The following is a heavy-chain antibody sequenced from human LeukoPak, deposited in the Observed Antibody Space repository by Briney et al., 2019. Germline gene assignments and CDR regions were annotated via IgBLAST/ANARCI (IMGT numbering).Heavy chain of an antibody. V-gene: IGHV1-2*02. CDR1: GYTFTGYY. CDR2: INPNSGGT. J-gene: IGHJ4*02. Sequence: VKVSCKASGYTFTGYYMHWVRQAPGQGLEWMGWINPNSGGTNYAQKFQGRVTMTRDTSISTAYMELSRLRSDDTAVYYCARENEITMVRGIFDYWGQGTLVTVSS. CDR3: ARENEITMVRGIFDY. D-gene: IGHD3-10*01.